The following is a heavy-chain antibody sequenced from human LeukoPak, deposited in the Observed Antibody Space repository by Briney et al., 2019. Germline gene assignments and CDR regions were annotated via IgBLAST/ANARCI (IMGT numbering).Heavy chain of an antibody. CDR3: VKRSGTLRTIDY. CDR2: VTGGGET. V-gene: IGHV3-23*01. J-gene: IGHJ4*02. Sequence: GGSLRLSCAASGFIFSTYAMSWVRQAPGKEMEWVSTVTGGGETYYADPVKGRFTVSRDNSKNTVYMEMKSLRVEDTAVYYCVKRSGTLRTIDYWGQGTLVTVSS. CDR1: GFIFSTYA. D-gene: IGHD3-10*01.